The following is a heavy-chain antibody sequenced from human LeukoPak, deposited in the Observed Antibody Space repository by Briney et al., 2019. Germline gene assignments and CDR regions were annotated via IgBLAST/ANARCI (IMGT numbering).Heavy chain of an antibody. CDR1: GGSIIGSTYY. Sequence: SETLSLTCTVSGGSIIGSTYYWGWIRQPPGKGLEWIGSVFYSGDTYYKSSLKSRVTISVDTSKNQFSLKLSFVTAADTAVYYCGRLRGAMTTVTSDFDYWGQGTLVTVSS. V-gene: IGHV4-39*01. CDR2: VFYSGDT. CDR3: GRLRGAMTTVTSDFDY. J-gene: IGHJ4*02. D-gene: IGHD4-17*01.